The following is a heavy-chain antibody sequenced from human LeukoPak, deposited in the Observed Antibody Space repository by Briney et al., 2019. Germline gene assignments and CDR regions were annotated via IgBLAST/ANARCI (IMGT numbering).Heavy chain of an antibody. Sequence: GGSLRLSCAASGFTSSSYWMSWVRQAPGKGLEWVANIKQDGSEKYYVDSVKGRFTISRDNAKNSLYLQMNSLRAEDTAVYYCARVGGYDSGPFDYWGQGTLVTVSS. D-gene: IGHD5-12*01. CDR3: ARVGGYDSGPFDY. CDR1: GFTSSSYW. CDR2: IKQDGSEK. J-gene: IGHJ4*02. V-gene: IGHV3-7*03.